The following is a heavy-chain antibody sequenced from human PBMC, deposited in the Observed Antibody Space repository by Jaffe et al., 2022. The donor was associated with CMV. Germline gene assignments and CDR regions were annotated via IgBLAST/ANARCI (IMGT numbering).Heavy chain of an antibody. CDR2: INHSGST. D-gene: IGHD3-22*01. CDR3: ARGLADSSGYLDY. V-gene: IGHV4-34*01. CDR1: GGSFSGYY. J-gene: IGHJ4*02. Sequence: QVQLQQWGAGLLKPSETLSLTCAVYGGSFSGYYWSWIRQPPGKGLEWIGEINHSGSTNYNPSLKSRVTISVDTSKNQFSLKLSSVTAADTAVYYCARGLADSSGYLDYWGQGTLVTVSS.